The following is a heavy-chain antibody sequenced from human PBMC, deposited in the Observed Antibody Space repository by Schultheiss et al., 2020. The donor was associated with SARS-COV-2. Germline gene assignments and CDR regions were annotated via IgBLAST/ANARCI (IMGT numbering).Heavy chain of an antibody. CDR1: GGSISSYY. V-gene: IGHV4-4*07. CDR3: ARAEGSDDPFDP. J-gene: IGHJ5*02. D-gene: IGHD1-1*01. Sequence: SETLSLTCTVSGGSISSYYWSWIRQPAGKGLEWIGRIYSSGSTNYNPSLRSRVTISVDTSKNQFSLKLTSVTAADTAVYYCARAEGSDDPFDPWGQGTLVTVSS. CDR2: IYSSGST.